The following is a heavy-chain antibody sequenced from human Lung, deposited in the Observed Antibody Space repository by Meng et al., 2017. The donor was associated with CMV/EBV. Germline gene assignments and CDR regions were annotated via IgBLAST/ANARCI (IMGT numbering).Heavy chain of an antibody. Sequence: ASVXVSXKASGYTFSGYYIHWVRQAPGQGLEWMGWINPKSGDTKYEQRFQGRVSVTRDTSITTAYMELSSLRSDDTAVYYCARDFLDYGGWFAPWGQG. J-gene: IGHJ5*02. CDR1: GYTFSGYY. CDR3: ARDFLDYGGWFAP. CDR2: INPKSGDT. V-gene: IGHV1-2*02. D-gene: IGHD4/OR15-4a*01.